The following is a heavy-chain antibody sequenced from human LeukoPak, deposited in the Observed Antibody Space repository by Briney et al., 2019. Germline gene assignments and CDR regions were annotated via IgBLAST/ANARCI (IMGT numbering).Heavy chain of an antibody. J-gene: IGHJ4*02. CDR1: GYTFTTYG. Sequence: ASVKVSCKASGYTFTTYGLSWVRQAPGQGLEWLGWISTYDDNIKYAQSLQGRLTLTIDTSTSTAYRELRSLNSQDTAVYYCARETYSNFLMGTDYWGPGTLVTVSS. CDR3: ARETYSNFLMGTDY. CDR2: ISTYDDNI. D-gene: IGHD5-24*01. V-gene: IGHV1-18*01.